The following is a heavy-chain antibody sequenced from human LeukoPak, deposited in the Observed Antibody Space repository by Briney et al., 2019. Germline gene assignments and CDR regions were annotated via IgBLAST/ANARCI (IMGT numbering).Heavy chain of an antibody. Sequence: GGSLRLSCAASGFTFSSYWMSWVRQAPGKGLERVPNKKQDGSEKYYVDSVNARFTINRANAKNSLHLKMNSVRAEDKAVYYCAREILKAIGFDPWGQGTLVTVSS. CDR1: GFTFSSYW. D-gene: IGHD3-9*01. CDR3: AREILKAIGFDP. J-gene: IGHJ5*02. CDR2: KKQDGSEK. V-gene: IGHV3-7*03.